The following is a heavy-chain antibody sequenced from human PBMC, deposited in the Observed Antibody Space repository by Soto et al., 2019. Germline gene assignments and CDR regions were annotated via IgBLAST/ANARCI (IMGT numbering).Heavy chain of an antibody. V-gene: IGHV3-7*01. CDR2: IKQDGSEK. CDR1: GFTFSSYW. CDR3: ARRQGDLYDYVWGSYRYTGAFDI. J-gene: IGHJ3*02. Sequence: EVKLVESGGGLVQPGGSLRLSCAASGFTFSSYWMSWVRQAPGKGLEWVANIKQDGSEKYYVDSVKGRFTISRDNAKNSLYLQMNSLRAEDTAVYYCARRQGDLYDYVWGSYRYTGAFDIWGQGTMVTVSS. D-gene: IGHD3-16*02.